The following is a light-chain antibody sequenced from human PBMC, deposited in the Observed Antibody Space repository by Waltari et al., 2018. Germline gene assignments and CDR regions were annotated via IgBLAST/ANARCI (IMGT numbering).Light chain of an antibody. CDR3: MLWHSSAWV. J-gene: IGLJ3*02. CDR1: SGINVGTYR. Sequence: HAVLTLPASLSASPGASASLTCTLRSGINVGTYRIYWYQQKPGTPPQYLQRYKSDSDKQPGSGAPSRFSGSKDASANAGTLLICGRQSEDVADSYCMLWHSSAWVFGGGTKMTVL. CDR2: YKSDSDK. V-gene: IGLV5-45*01.